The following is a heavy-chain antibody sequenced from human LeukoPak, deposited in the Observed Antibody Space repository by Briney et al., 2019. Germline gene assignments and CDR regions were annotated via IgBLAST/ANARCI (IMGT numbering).Heavy chain of an antibody. CDR1: GYTFTGYY. D-gene: IGHD5-18*01. CDR2: INPNSGGT. CDR3: ASGSRDTTMGYFDY. Sequence: ASVKVSGKASGYTFTGYYRHWVRQAPGQGLEWMGWINPNSGGTNYAQKFQGRVTMTGDTSISKDYMELSRLRSDGTDVYFCASGSRDTTMGYFDYWGQGTLVTVSS. V-gene: IGHV1-2*02. J-gene: IGHJ4*02.